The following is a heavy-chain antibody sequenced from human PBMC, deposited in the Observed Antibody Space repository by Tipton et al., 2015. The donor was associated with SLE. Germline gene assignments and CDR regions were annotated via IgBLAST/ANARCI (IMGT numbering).Heavy chain of an antibody. CDR1: GGSISSYY. D-gene: IGHD6-13*01. V-gene: IGHV4-59*01. Sequence: TLSLTCTVSGGSISSYYWSWIRQPPGKGLEWIGYIYYSVSTNYNPSLKSRVTISVDTSKNQFSLKLSSVTAADTAVYYCARSQQLSYMDVWGKGTPVPVSS. CDR2: IYYSVST. J-gene: IGHJ6*03. CDR3: ARSQQLSYMDV.